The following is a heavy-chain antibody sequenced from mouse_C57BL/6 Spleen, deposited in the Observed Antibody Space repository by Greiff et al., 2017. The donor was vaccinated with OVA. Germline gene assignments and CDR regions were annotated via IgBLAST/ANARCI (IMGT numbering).Heavy chain of an antibody. J-gene: IGHJ3*01. CDR3: AREDYYGSISWFAY. Sequence: QVQLQQPGAELVKPGASVKLSCKASGYTFTSYWMHWVKQRPGRGLEWIGRIDPYSGGNKYNEQFKSKATLTVDKPSSTAYMHLRSLTAEDSAVYYCAREDYYGSISWFAYWGQGTLVTVSA. CDR2: IDPYSGGN. V-gene: IGHV1-72*01. CDR1: GYTFTSYW. D-gene: IGHD1-1*01.